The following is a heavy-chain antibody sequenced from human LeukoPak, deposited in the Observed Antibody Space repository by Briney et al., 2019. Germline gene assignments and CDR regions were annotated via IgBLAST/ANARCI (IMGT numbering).Heavy chain of an antibody. CDR3: AKLNKKIVVVVEAYYFDY. CDR2: ISGSGGST. D-gene: IGHD2-15*01. CDR1: GFTFSSYA. Sequence: GGSLRLSCAASGFTFSSYAMSWVRQAPGKGLEWVSAISGSGGSTYYADSVKGRFTISRDNSKNTLYLQMNRLRAEDTAVYYCAKLNKKIVVVVEAYYFDYWGQGTLVTVSS. V-gene: IGHV3-23*01. J-gene: IGHJ4*02.